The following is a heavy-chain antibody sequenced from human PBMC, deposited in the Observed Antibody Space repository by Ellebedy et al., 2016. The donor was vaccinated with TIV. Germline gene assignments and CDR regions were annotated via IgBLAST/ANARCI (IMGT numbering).Heavy chain of an antibody. V-gene: IGHV4-4*02. CDR2: VSPTGGT. CDR1: GGSISSGNW. Sequence: SETLSLXXTISGGSISSGNWWSWVRQTPGKGLEWIGDVSPTGGTNYNPSLKSRVTISVDKSKNEFSLNLRSVTAADTALYYCANRRNIGRPKAFDYWGQGTLVTVSS. J-gene: IGHJ4*02. CDR3: ANRRNIGRPKAFDY. D-gene: IGHD2/OR15-2a*01.